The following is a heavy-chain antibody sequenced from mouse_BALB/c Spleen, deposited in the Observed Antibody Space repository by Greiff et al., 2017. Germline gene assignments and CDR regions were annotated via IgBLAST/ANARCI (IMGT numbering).Heavy chain of an antibody. J-gene: IGHJ3*01. CDR1: GFAFSSYD. CDR3: ARRYSGWFAY. CDR2: ISSGGGST. V-gene: IGHV5-12-1*01. Sequence: EVKLVESGGGLVKPGGSLKLSCAASGFAFSSYDMSWVRQTPEKRLEWVAYISSGGGSTYYPDTVKGRFTISRDNAKNTLYLQMSSLKSEDTAMYYCARRYSGWFAYWGQGTLVTVSA. D-gene: IGHD2-12*01.